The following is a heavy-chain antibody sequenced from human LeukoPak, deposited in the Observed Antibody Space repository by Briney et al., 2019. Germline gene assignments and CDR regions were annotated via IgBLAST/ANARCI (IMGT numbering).Heavy chain of an antibody. J-gene: IGHJ6*03. Sequence: GGSLRLSCAASGFSFSSYSMNWVSQAPGKGLEWVSSITTSSTYTFYADSVKGRFTISRDNAKNSLYLQMNSLRAEDTAVYYCARDPYSGSYGDSYYYMDVWGKGTTVTISS. CDR1: GFSFSSYS. V-gene: IGHV3-21*01. D-gene: IGHD1-26*01. CDR2: ITTSSTYT. CDR3: ARDPYSGSYGDSYYYMDV.